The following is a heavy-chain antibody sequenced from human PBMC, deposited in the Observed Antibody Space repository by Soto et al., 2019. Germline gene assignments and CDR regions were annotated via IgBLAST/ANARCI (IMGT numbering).Heavy chain of an antibody. D-gene: IGHD2-2*01. CDR3: AKDGAYCSSPSCSQYYYYGMDV. V-gene: IGHV3-30*18. Sequence: ESGGGVVQPGRSLRLSCAASGFTFSSYGMHWVRQAPGKGLEGVAVISYDGSNKYYADSVKGRFTISRDNSKNTLYLQMNSLRAEDTAVYYCAKDGAYCSSPSCSQYYYYGMDVWGQGTTVTVSS. CDR2: ISYDGSNK. J-gene: IGHJ6*02. CDR1: GFTFSSYG.